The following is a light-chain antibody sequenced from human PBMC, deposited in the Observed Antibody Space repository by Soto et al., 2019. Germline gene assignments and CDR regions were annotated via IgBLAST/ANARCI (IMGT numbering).Light chain of an antibody. CDR2: RAS. J-gene: IGKJ2*01. Sequence: EIVLTQSPATLSVSPGGGATLSCRASQSVSSDLAWYHQKPGQAPRLLIYRASTRATGIPDRCSGSGSGTEVSLTISSLQSEDVGVYYCQQYKNWPPQTYTVGQGTKLEIK. CDR3: QQYKNWPPQTYT. CDR1: QSVSSD. V-gene: IGKV3-15*01.